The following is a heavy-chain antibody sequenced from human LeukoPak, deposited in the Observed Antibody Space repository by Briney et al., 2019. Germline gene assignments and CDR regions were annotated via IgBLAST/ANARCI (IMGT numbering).Heavy chain of an antibody. J-gene: IGHJ6*03. CDR1: GYTFTSYG. CDR3: ARVGTSNYYYYYYMDV. D-gene: IGHD1-26*01. Sequence: ASVKVSCKASGYTFTSYGISWVRQAPGQGLEWMGWISAYNGNTNYAQKLQGRVTMTTDTSTSTAYMELRSLRSDDTAVYYCARVGTSNYYYYYYMDVWGKGTTVTISS. V-gene: IGHV1-18*01. CDR2: ISAYNGNT.